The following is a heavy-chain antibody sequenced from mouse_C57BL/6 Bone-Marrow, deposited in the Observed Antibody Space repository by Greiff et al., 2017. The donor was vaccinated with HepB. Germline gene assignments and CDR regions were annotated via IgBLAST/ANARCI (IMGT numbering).Heavy chain of an antibody. Sequence: QVQLQQPGAELVKPGASVKLSCKASGYTFTSYWMHWVKQRPGRGLEWMGRIDPNSGGTKYNEKFKSKATLTVDKPSSTAYMQLSSLTSEDSAVYYCASPYYYGSSYFDYWGQGTTLTVSS. V-gene: IGHV1-72*01. CDR3: ASPYYYGSSYFDY. D-gene: IGHD1-1*01. CDR2: IDPNSGGT. J-gene: IGHJ2*01. CDR1: GYTFTSYW.